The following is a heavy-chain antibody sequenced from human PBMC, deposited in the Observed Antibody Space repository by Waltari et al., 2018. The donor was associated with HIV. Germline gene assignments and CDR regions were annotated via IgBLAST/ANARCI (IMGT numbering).Heavy chain of an antibody. CDR1: GFTCTTYC. CDR3: ARHRLGRSWFDP. CDR2: IYPDDADT. Sequence: EVQLEQSGAEVKKHGGSLRISCQASGFTCTTYCIAWVRQTPGKGLEWMGIIYPDDADTRHSPSFEGHVTISADKSTTTAYLQWTSLRASDSGIYYCARHRLGRSWFDPWGQGTLVTVAS. J-gene: IGHJ5*02. D-gene: IGHD6-6*01. V-gene: IGHV5-51*01.